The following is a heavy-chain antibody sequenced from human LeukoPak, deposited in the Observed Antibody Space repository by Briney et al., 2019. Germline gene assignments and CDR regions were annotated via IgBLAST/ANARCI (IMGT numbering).Heavy chain of an antibody. CDR2: IIPIFGTA. Sequence: SVKVSCKASGGTFSSYAISWVRQAPGQGLEWVGGIIPIFGTANYAQKFRGRVTITADESTSTAYMELSSLRSEDTAVYYCARGTTVTPYYFDYWGQGTLVTVSS. D-gene: IGHD4-17*01. J-gene: IGHJ4*02. CDR1: GGTFSSYA. CDR3: ARGTTVTPYYFDY. V-gene: IGHV1-69*13.